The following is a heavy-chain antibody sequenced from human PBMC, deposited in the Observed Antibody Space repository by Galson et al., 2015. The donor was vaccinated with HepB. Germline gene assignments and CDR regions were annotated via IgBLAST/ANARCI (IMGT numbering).Heavy chain of an antibody. J-gene: IGHJ4*02. D-gene: IGHD3-3*01. CDR3: ARDPSITIFGVVIIANMAFDY. CDR1: GFTFSSYA. Sequence: SLRLSCAASGFTFSSYAMHWVRQAPGKGLEWVAVISYDGSNKYYADSVKGRFTISRDNSKNTLYLQMNSLRAEDTAVYYCARDPSITIFGVVIIANMAFDYWGQGTLVTVSS. V-gene: IGHV3-30-3*01. CDR2: ISYDGSNK.